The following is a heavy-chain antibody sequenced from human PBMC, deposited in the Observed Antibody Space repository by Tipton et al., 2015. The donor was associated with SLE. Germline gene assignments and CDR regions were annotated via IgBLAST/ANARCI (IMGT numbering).Heavy chain of an antibody. J-gene: IGHJ4*02. CDR2: ISSNGAST. V-gene: IGHV3-64*04. CDR3: TTSSGYYLGNY. CDR1: GFTFSSYA. D-gene: IGHD3-22*01. Sequence: SLRLSCSASGFTFSSYAIHWVRQAPGKGLEYVSGISSNGASTLYADSVKGRFTISRDNAKNSLYLQMNSLRADDTAVYYCTTSSGYYLGNYWGQGTLVTVSS.